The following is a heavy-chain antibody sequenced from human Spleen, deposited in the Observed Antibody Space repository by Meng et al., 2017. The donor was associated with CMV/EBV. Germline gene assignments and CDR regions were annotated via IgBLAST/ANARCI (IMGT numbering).Heavy chain of an antibody. J-gene: IGHJ4*02. CDR3: ARGNSYAHIFDY. CDR1: GFTFSSSW. Sequence: GESLKISCVASGFTFSSSWMSWVRRAPGKGLEWVATIKHDGSEKHHGDSAKGRFTISRDNAKNSLYLQMNSLRAEDTAVYYCARGNSYAHIFDYWGQGTLVTVSS. D-gene: IGHD5-18*01. CDR2: IKHDGSEK. V-gene: IGHV3-7*01.